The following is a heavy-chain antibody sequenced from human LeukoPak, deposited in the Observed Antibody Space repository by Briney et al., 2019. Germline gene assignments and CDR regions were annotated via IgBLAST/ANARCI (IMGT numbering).Heavy chain of an antibody. CDR3: ARECEGAAAGYDAFDI. CDR1: GASISSYY. CDR2: IYYSGST. Sequence: SETLSLTCTVSGASISSYYWSWIRQPPGKGLEWIGYIYYSGSTNYNPSLKSRVTISVDTSKNQFSLKLSSVTAADTAVYYCARECEGAAAGYDAFDIWGQGTMVTVSS. V-gene: IGHV4-59*01. J-gene: IGHJ3*02. D-gene: IGHD6-13*01.